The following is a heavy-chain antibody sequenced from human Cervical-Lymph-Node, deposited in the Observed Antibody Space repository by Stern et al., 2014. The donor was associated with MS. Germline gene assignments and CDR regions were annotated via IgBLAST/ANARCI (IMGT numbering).Heavy chain of an antibody. CDR3: ARHLGFVDI. J-gene: IGHJ3*02. CDR2: ISPGDCDT. V-gene: IGHV5-51*01. Sequence: EMQLVESGAEVKKPGESLKISCKGSGYSFTTYWIRWVRQIPGKGPEWMGIISPGDCDTRYSPSYQRQVTFSSDKANSTAPTKCSSLKASDTAMYYCARHLGFVDIWGQGTMVTVSS. CDR1: GYSFTTYW. D-gene: IGHD3-3*01.